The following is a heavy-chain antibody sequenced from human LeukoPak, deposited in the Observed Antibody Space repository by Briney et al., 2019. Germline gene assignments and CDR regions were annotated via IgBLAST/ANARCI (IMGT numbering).Heavy chain of an antibody. Sequence: ASVKVSCKASGYTFTSYGISWVRQAPGQGLEWMGWISAYNGNTNYAQKLQGRVTITADKSTSTAYMELSSLRSEDTAVYYCARGIGARGIVVVTEFDYWGQGTLVTVSS. CDR1: GYTFTSYG. CDR2: ISAYNGNT. V-gene: IGHV1-18*01. J-gene: IGHJ4*02. D-gene: IGHD3-22*01. CDR3: ARGIGARGIVVVTEFDY.